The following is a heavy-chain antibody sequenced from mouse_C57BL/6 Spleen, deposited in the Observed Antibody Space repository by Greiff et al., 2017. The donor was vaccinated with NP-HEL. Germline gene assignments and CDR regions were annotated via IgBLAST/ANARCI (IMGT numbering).Heavy chain of an antibody. CDR2: IYPGDGDT. CDR3: ARGPDYDGAMDY. CDR1: GYAFSSSW. Sequence: QVQLQQSGPELVKPGASVKISCKASGYAFSSSWMNWVKQRPGTGLEWIGRIYPGDGDTNYNGKFKGKATLTADKSSSTAYMQLSSLTSEDSAVYFCARGPDYDGAMDYWGQGTSVTVSS. D-gene: IGHD2-4*01. J-gene: IGHJ4*01. V-gene: IGHV1-82*01.